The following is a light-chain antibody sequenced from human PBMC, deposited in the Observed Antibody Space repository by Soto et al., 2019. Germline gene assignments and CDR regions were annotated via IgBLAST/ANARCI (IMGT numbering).Light chain of an antibody. CDR2: EVT. J-gene: IGLJ2*01. CDR1: SSDVGGYNY. CDR3: SSYTSTNHVV. V-gene: IGLV2-14*01. Sequence: QSALTQPASVSGSPGQSITISCTGTSSDVGGYNYVSWYQQHPGKAPKLVIYEVTKRPSGVSNRFSGSKSGNTASLTISGIQAEDETDYYCSSYTSTNHVVFGGGTKVTVL.